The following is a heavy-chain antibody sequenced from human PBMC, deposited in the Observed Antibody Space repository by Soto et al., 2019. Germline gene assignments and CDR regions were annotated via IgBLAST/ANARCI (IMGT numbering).Heavy chain of an antibody. Sequence: QVQLVESGGGVVQPGRSLRLSCASSGFSFSTHGMQWVRQAPGKGLEWVAIISYDGIIKYSADDVKGRFTISRDNSKNTLFLQMDSLRAEDSAVYYCAKDVKESGGHSGTLNYYYGMDVWGQGTTVIVSS. V-gene: IGHV3-30*18. D-gene: IGHD3-10*01. CDR1: GFSFSTHG. CDR3: AKDVKESGGHSGTLNYYYGMDV. CDR2: ISYDGIIK. J-gene: IGHJ6*02.